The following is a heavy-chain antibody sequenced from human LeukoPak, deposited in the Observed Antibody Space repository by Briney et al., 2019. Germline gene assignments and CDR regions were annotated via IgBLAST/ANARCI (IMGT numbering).Heavy chain of an antibody. J-gene: IGHJ5*02. D-gene: IGHD2-2*01. CDR1: GDSINDHY. CDR2: INHSGST. Sequence: SETLSLTCTVSGDSINDHYWIWIRHPPGEGLEWIGEINHSGSTNYKPSLKSRVTISVDTSKNQFSLKMSSVTAADTAVYYCARDSTYCSSTSCLRYTFAPWGQGTLVTVSS. V-gene: IGHV4-34*01. CDR3: ARDSTYCSSTSCLRYTFAP.